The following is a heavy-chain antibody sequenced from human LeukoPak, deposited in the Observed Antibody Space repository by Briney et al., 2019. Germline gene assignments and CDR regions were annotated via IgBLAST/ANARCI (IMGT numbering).Heavy chain of an antibody. CDR2: IYYSGST. Sequence: PSETLSLTCTVSGVSISSYYWTWIRQPPGEGLEWIGYIYYSGSTNYNTSLKSRVTISVDTSKNQFSLKLSSVTAADTAVYYCARALQPGVYAFDIWGQGTMVTVSS. CDR1: GVSISSYY. D-gene: IGHD6-13*01. V-gene: IGHV4-59*01. J-gene: IGHJ3*02. CDR3: ARALQPGVYAFDI.